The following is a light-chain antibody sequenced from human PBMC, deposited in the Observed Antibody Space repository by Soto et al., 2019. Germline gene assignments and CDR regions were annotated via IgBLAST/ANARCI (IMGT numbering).Light chain of an antibody. CDR1: SSNIGRNY. CDR3: AAWDDRLSVV. V-gene: IGLV1-47*01. CDR2: RNN. J-gene: IGLJ2*01. Sequence: QSVLTQPPSASGTPGQRVTISCSGSSSNIGRNYVYWYQQLPGTAPKLLIYRNNQRPSGVPARFSGSKSGTSASLAISGLRSADEADYYCAAWDDRLSVVFGGGTKLTVL.